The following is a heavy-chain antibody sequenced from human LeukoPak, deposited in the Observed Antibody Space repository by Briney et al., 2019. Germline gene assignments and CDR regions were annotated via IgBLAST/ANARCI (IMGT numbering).Heavy chain of an antibody. Sequence: ASVKVSCKASGYTFTCYYMHWVRQAPGQGLEWMGRINTNSGGTNYAHKFQVRVTMTRDTSITTDYIELTRLRSEDTDVYYCASFGVCSGGSCYSTYWSDYWGQGTLVTVSS. CDR2: INTNSGGT. V-gene: IGHV1-2*05. D-gene: IGHD2-15*01. CDR1: GYTFTCYY. CDR3: ASFGVCSGGSCYSTYWSDY. J-gene: IGHJ4*02.